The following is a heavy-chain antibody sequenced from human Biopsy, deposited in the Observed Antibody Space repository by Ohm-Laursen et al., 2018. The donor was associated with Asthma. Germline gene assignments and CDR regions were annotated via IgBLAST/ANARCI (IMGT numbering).Heavy chain of an antibody. CDR1: GGTFNTYV. Sequence: ASVKVSCKPLGGTFNTYVIGWVRQAPGQGLEWMGGINSVFGTTTYPQKFQDRVTITADDSTSTAYMELSSLGSEDTAVYYCARKAGSCISRTCYSLDFWGQGTLVTVSS. D-gene: IGHD2-2*01. V-gene: IGHV1-69*13. J-gene: IGHJ4*02. CDR2: INSVFGTT. CDR3: ARKAGSCISRTCYSLDF.